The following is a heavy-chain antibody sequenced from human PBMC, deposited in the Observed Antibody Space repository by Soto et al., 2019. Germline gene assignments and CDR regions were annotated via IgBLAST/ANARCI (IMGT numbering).Heavy chain of an antibody. V-gene: IGHV4-34*09. D-gene: IGHD5-18*01. J-gene: IGHJ4*02. CDR1: GGSFSGYY. Sequence: PSETLSLTCAVYGGSFSGYYWSWIRQHPGKGLEWXGXIXXXGXTXXXPXXXXRLSISVETSENQVSLKLRSVTAADTPLYYCARINTVDMAMVFDSWGQGMLVTVSS. CDR2: IXXXGXT. CDR3: ARINTVDMAMVFDS.